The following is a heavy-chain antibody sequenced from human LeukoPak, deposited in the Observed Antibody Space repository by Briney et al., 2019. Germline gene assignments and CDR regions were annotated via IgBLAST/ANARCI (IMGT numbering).Heavy chain of an antibody. CDR3: ARVPPLLPYSSGWYSLSYYYYGMDV. J-gene: IGHJ6*02. Sequence: ASVKVSCKASGYTFTSYAMNWVRQAPGQGLEWMGWINTNTGNPTYAQGFTGRFVFSLDTSVSTAYLQISSLKAEDTAVYYCARVPPLLPYSSGWYSLSYYYYGMDVWGQGTTVTVSS. V-gene: IGHV7-4-1*02. CDR1: GYTFTSYA. CDR2: INTNTGNP. D-gene: IGHD6-19*01.